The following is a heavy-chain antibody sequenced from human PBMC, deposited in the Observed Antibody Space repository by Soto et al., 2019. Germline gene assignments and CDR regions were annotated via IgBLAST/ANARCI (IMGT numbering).Heavy chain of an antibody. D-gene: IGHD4-4*01. V-gene: IGHV3-30-3*01. CDR2: ISYDGSNK. CDR1: GFTFSSYA. J-gene: IGHJ6*02. Sequence: PGGSLRLSCAASGFTFSSYAMHWVRQAPGKGLEWVAVISYDGSNKYYADSVKGRFTISRDNSKNTLYLQMNSLRAEDTAVYYCARAAPITVTTAYYYGIDFWGQGTPVTVSS. CDR3: ARAAPITVTTAYYYGIDF.